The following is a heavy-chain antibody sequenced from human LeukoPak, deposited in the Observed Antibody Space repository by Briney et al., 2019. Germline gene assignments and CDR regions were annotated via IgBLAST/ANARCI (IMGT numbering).Heavy chain of an antibody. J-gene: IGHJ2*01. V-gene: IGHV3-21*01. D-gene: IGHD4-11*01. CDR3: ARGATVTTDWYFDL. CDR1: GFTFSSYS. CDR2: ISSSGSYI. Sequence: GGSLRLSCAASGFTFSSYSMNWVRRAPGRGLEWVSSISSSGSYIYYRDSVKGRFTISRDNTKNSLYVQMNSLRAEDTAVYYCARGATVTTDWYFDLWGRGTLVTVSS.